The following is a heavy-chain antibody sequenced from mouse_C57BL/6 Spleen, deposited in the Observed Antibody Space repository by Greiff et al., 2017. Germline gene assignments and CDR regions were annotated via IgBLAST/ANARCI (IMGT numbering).Heavy chain of an antibody. V-gene: IGHV5-16*01. CDR2: INYDGSST. Sequence: EVQLVESEGGLVQPGSSMKLSCTASGFTFSDYYMAWVRQVPEKGLEWVANINYDGSSTYYLDSLKSRFIISRDNAKNILYLQMSSLKSEDTATYYCARGSSYDYWGQGTTRTVSS. CDR3: ARGSSYDY. D-gene: IGHD1-1*01. CDR1: GFTFSDYY. J-gene: IGHJ2*01.